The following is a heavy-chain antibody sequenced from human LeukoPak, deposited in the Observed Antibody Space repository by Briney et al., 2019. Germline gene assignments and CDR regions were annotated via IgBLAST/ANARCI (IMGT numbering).Heavy chain of an antibody. CDR1: GFTFSSYS. CDR3: ARGLEEGFGELTYNWFDP. D-gene: IGHD3-10*01. CDR2: ISSSSSYI. V-gene: IGHV3-21*01. Sequence: KPGGSLRLSCAASGFTFSSYSMNWVRRAPGKGLEWVSSISSSSSYIYYADSVKGRFTISRDNAKNSLYLQMNSLRAEDTAVYYCARGLEEGFGELTYNWFDPWGQGTLVTVSS. J-gene: IGHJ5*02.